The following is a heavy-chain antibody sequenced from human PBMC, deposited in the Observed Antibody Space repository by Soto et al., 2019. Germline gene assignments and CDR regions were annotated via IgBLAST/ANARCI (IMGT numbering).Heavy chain of an antibody. D-gene: IGHD5-12*01. CDR2: TYYRSKWYN. J-gene: IGHJ6*02. CDR3: ARGWLRPITYYYYGMDV. CDR1: GDSVSSNSAA. V-gene: IGHV6-1*01. Sequence: SQTLSLTCAISGDSVSSNSAAWNWIRQSPSRGLEWLGRTYYRSKWYNDYAVSVKSRITINPATSKNQFSLQLNSVTPEDTAVYYCARGWLRPITYYYYGMDVWGQGTTVTVSS.